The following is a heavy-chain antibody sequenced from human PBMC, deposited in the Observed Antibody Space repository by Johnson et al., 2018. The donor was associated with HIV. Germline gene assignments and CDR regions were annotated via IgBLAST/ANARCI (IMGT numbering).Heavy chain of an antibody. D-gene: IGHD4-23*01. Sequence: QMMLVESGGGVVQPGRSLRLSCAASGFTFSSMHWDRQAPGKGLEWVAVISHDGSHKYYADSVKGRFSLSRDISKNTLYLQMNSLRAEDTAVYYCARDFPPQRVTTVVTERLVAFDIWGQGTMVTVSS. J-gene: IGHJ3*02. CDR1: GFTFSS. CDR3: ARDFPPQRVTTVVTERLVAFDI. CDR2: ISHDGSHK. V-gene: IGHV3-30*14.